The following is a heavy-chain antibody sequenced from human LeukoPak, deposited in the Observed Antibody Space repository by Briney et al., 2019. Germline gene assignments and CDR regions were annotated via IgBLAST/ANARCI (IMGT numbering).Heavy chain of an antibody. CDR1: GFTFSSYG. Sequence: GGSLRLSCAASGFTFSSYGMHWVRQAPGKGLEWVAFIRYDGSNKYYADSVKGRFTISRGNSKNTLYLQMNSLRAEDTAVYYCAKNRGGIAAAIEHWGQGTLVTVSS. CDR2: IRYDGSNK. CDR3: AKNRGGIAAAIEH. D-gene: IGHD6-13*01. V-gene: IGHV3-30*02. J-gene: IGHJ4*02.